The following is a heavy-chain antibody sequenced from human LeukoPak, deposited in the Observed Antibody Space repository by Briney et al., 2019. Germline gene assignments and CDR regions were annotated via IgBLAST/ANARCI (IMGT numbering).Heavy chain of an antibody. CDR2: ISYDGSNK. CDR1: GFTFSGYG. Sequence: GGSLRLSCEASGFTFSGYGMHWVRQAPGKGLEWVAVISYDGSNKYYADSVKGRFTISRDNSKNTLYLQMNSLRAEDTAVYYCAKDRAMVRGVIGYWGQGTLVTVSS. J-gene: IGHJ4*02. D-gene: IGHD3-10*01. CDR3: AKDRAMVRGVIGY. V-gene: IGHV3-30*18.